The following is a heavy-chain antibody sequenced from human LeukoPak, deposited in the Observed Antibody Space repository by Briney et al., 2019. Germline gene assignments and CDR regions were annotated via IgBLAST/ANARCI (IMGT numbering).Heavy chain of an antibody. V-gene: IGHV3-48*02. D-gene: IGHD3-10*01. CDR1: GFTFSSYS. J-gene: IGHJ4*02. Sequence: QPGGSLRLSCAASGFTFSSYSMNWVRQAPGKGLEWVSYLSAGSGTIYYADSVKGRFTISRDNAKNSLYLQMNSLRDEDTAVYYCARASRSGSYYFDYWGQGTVVTVSS. CDR3: ARASRSGSYYFDY. CDR2: LSAGSGTI.